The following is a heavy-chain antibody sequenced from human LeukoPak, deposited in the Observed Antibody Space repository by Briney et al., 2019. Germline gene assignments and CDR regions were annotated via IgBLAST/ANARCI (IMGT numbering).Heavy chain of an antibody. CDR1: GFTFSSYG. V-gene: IGHV3-30*02. Sequence: PGGSLRLSCAASGFTFSSYGMHWVRQAPGKGLEWVAFIRYDGSNKYYADSVKGRFTISRDNSKNTLYLQMNSLRAEDTAVYYCAKVRVPAAIEYYYYYMDVWGKGTTVTVSS. J-gene: IGHJ6*03. CDR2: IRYDGSNK. CDR3: AKVRVPAAIEYYYYYMDV. D-gene: IGHD2-2*02.